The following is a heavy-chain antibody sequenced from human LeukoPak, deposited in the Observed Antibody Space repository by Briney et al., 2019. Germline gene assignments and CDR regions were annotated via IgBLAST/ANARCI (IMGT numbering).Heavy chain of an antibody. Sequence: SETLSLTCTVSGGSISSGGYYWSWIRQHPGKGLEWIGYIYYSGSTYYNPSLESRVTISVDTSKNQFSLKLSSVTAADTAVYYCARQTATYYYYMDVWGKGTTVTVSS. CDR3: ARQTATYYYYMDV. CDR1: GGSISSGGYY. D-gene: IGHD5-18*01. J-gene: IGHJ6*03. V-gene: IGHV4-31*03. CDR2: IYYSGST.